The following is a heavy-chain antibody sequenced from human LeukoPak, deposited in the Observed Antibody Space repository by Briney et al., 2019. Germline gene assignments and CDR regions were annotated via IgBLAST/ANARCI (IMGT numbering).Heavy chain of an antibody. CDR3: ASIQYSSSSIPQPDY. Sequence: GGSLRLSCAASGFTFSTYSMNWVRQAPGKGLEWVSYISSSSSTIYYADSVKGRFTISRDNAKNSLYLQMNSLRAEDTAVYYCASIQYSSSSIPQPDYWGQGTLVTVSS. V-gene: IGHV3-48*04. CDR1: GFTFSTYS. D-gene: IGHD6-6*01. J-gene: IGHJ4*02. CDR2: ISSSSSTI.